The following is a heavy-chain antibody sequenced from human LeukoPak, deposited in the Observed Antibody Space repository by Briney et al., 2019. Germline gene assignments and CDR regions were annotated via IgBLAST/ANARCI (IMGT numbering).Heavy chain of an antibody. D-gene: IGHD6-19*01. Sequence: SETLSLTCAVYGGSFSGYYWSWIRQPPGKGLEWIGEINHSGSTNYNPSLKSRVTISVDTSKNQFSLKLSSVTAAGTAVYYCARGRGSSGWYYWGQGTLVTVSS. CDR1: GGSFSGYY. CDR3: ARGRGSSGWYY. V-gene: IGHV4-34*01. CDR2: INHSGST. J-gene: IGHJ4*02.